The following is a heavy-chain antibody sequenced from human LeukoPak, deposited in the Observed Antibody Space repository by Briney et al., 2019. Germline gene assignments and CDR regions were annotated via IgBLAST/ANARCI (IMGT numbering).Heavy chain of an antibody. CDR2: ISSGSVYI. D-gene: IGHD6-13*01. CDR1: RFTFSDYS. Sequence: GGSLRLSCAASRFTFSDYSMNWVRQAPGKGVQWVASISSGSVYIYYADSMKGRFTISRDNAKNSMYLQMYSLRAEDTAVYYCARGPKYISATGPYYFDYWGQGTPVTVSS. J-gene: IGHJ4*02. CDR3: ARGPKYISATGPYYFDY. V-gene: IGHV3-21*01.